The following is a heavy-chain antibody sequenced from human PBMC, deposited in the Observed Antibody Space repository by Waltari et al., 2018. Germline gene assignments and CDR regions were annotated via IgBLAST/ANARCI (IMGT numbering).Heavy chain of an antibody. CDR3: ARDYCDSTSCHGMDV. CDR1: AFTFRSYA. J-gene: IGHJ6*02. V-gene: IGHV3-30*04. D-gene: IGHD2-2*01. CDR2: ISYNEVNK. Sequence: QVQLLESGGGVVQPGRYLRLSCAASAFTFRSYAMHWVRQAPVKGLEWVAVISYNEVNKFYVDSLEGRFIISRDNSKNTLVLQMNSLRTDDTAVYYCARDYCDSTSCHGMDVWGQGTTVTGSS.